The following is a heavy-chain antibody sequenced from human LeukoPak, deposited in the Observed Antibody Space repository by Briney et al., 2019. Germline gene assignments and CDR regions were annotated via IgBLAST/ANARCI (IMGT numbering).Heavy chain of an antibody. CDR3: ARTYYDILTGYNPYFDY. D-gene: IGHD3-9*01. J-gene: IGHJ4*02. V-gene: IGHV3-21*01. CDR2: ITASSTAI. Sequence: GGSLRLSCAASGFTFSSYSMNWVRQAPGKGLEWVSSITASSTAIYSADSVKSRFTISRDNAKNFLYLQMNSLRAEDTAVYYCARTYYDILTGYNPYFDYWGQGILVTVSS. CDR1: GFTFSSYS.